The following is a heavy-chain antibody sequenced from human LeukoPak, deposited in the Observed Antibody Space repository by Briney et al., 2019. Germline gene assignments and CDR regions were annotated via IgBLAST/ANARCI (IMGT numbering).Heavy chain of an antibody. CDR2: INAVDANT. Sequence: GGSLRLSCAASGFTFSNFAMTWVRQTPGRGQQWVATINAVDANTYYADFVRGRFTVSRDNSRSTLYLQMTNLRVDDTAIYYCAKQFLDANWGQGTLVTVSS. V-gene: IGHV3-23*01. CDR3: AKQFLDAN. D-gene: IGHD1-1*01. CDR1: GFTFSNFA. J-gene: IGHJ4*02.